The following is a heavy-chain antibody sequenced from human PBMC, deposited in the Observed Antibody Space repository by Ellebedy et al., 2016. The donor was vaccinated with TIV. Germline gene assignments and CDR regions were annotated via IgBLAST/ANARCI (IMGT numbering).Heavy chain of an antibody. D-gene: IGHD6-19*01. CDR2: ISGNGGRT. CDR1: GFTFSSYA. Sequence: GESLKISCAASGFTFSSYAMSWVRQAPGKGLEWVSSISGNGGRTDNADSVKGRFTISRDNSNNSLYLQMNSLRAEDTAVYYCAKGSQWLGRTCFDYWGQGTLVTVSS. CDR3: AKGSQWLGRTCFDY. V-gene: IGHV3-23*01. J-gene: IGHJ4*02.